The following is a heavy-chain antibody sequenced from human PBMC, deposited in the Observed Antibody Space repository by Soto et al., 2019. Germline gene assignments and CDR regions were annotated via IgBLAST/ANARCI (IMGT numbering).Heavy chain of an antibody. J-gene: IGHJ6*02. CDR2: IKPSSGTA. D-gene: IGHD2-8*02. Sequence: ASVKVSCKASGGSVNRFLVSWVRQAPGQGLEWMGGIKPSSGTANYAQKFQGRVTITADESTRTAYMELSSLRSDDTAVYCCARYRGEYCTGVMCNPGEEMDVWGQGTTVTVSS. CDR3: ARYRGEYCTGVMCNPGEEMDV. V-gene: IGHV1-69*13. CDR1: GGSVNRFL.